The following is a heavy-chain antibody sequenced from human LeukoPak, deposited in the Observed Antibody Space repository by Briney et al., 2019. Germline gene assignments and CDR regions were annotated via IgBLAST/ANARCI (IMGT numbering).Heavy chain of an antibody. D-gene: IGHD5-12*01. J-gene: IGHJ4*02. V-gene: IGHV4-59*01. CDR3: ARGVPDGYSGYHGDY. CDR1: GVSISSYY. CDR2: IYYSGST. Sequence: SETLSLTCTVSGVSISSYYWSWIRQPPGKGLEWIGYIYYSGSTNYNPSLKSRVTISVDTSKNQFSLKLSSVTAADTAVYYCARGVPDGYSGYHGDYWGQGTLVTVSS.